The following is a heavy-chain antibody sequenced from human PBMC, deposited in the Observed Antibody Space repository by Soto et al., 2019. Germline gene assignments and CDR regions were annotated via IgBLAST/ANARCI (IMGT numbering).Heavy chain of an antibody. CDR1: GGSISTGGNY. D-gene: IGHD3-16*01. V-gene: IGHV4-31*03. Sequence: PSETLSLTCTVSGGSISTGGNYWTWIRQLPGKGLEWIGYVYYSGSTYYNPSLESRVTISVDTSNNQFSLKLSSVTAADTAVYYCARDRGGHFDYCGQGXLVTVYS. J-gene: IGHJ4*02. CDR2: VYYSGST. CDR3: ARDRGGHFDY.